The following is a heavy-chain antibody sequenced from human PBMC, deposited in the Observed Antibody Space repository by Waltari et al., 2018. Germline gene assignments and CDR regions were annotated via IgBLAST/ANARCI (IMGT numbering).Heavy chain of an antibody. D-gene: IGHD3-10*01. CDR1: GYSISSGYY. Sequence: QVQLQESGPGLVKPSETLSLTCTVSGYSISSGYYWGWIRQPPGKGLEWIGSIYHSGSTYYHPSLKSRVTISVDTSKNQFSLKLSSVTAADTAVYYCARDQGQLLWFRELSFDYWGQGTLVTVSS. J-gene: IGHJ4*02. CDR3: ARDQGQLLWFRELSFDY. CDR2: IYHSGST. V-gene: IGHV4-38-2*02.